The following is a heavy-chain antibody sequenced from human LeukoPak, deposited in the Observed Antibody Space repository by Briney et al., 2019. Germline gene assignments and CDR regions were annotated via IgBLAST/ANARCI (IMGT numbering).Heavy chain of an antibody. Sequence: GESLKISCKGSGYSFTSYWIGWVRQMPGKGLEWMGIIYPGDSDTKYSPSLQGQVTISADKSISTAYLQWSSLKASDTAMYYCARHAPPYDFWSGYYYYYYMDVWGKGTTVTVSS. CDR3: ARHAPPYDFWSGYYYYYYMDV. CDR2: IYPGDSDT. CDR1: GYSFTSYW. J-gene: IGHJ6*03. V-gene: IGHV5-51*01. D-gene: IGHD3-3*01.